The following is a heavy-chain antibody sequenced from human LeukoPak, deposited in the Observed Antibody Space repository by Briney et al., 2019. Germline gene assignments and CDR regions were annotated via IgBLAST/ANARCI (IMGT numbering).Heavy chain of an antibody. V-gene: IGHV3-7*01. D-gene: IGHD6-13*01. CDR2: IKQDGSEK. Sequence: GGSLRLSCAASGFTFSSYWMSWVRQAPGKGLEWVANIKQDGSEKYYVDSVKGRFTISRDNAKNSLYLQMNSLRAEDTAVYYCARERSYSSSWINDAFDIWGQGTMVTVSS. CDR1: GFTFSSYW. CDR3: ARERSYSSSWINDAFDI. J-gene: IGHJ3*02.